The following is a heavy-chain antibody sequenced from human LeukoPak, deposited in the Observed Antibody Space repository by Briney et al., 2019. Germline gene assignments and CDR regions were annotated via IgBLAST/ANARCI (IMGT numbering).Heavy chain of an antibody. J-gene: IGHJ6*03. V-gene: IGHV6-1*01. D-gene: IGHD4-23*01. CDR3: ARGALYDYGGKGYYYYYYYMDV. Sequence: SQTLSLTCAISGDSVSSNSAAWNWIRQSPSRGLEWLGRTYYRSKWYNGYAVSVKSRITINPDTSKNQFSLQLNSVTPEDTAVYYCARGALYDYGGKGYYYYYYYMDVWGKGTTVTVSS. CDR1: GDSVSSNSAA. CDR2: TYYRSKWYN.